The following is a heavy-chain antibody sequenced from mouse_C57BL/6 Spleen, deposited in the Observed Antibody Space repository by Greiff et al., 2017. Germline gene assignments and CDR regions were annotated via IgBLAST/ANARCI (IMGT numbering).Heavy chain of an antibody. J-gene: IGHJ4*01. D-gene: IGHD2-2*01. Sequence: VKLVESGPGLVQPSQSLSITCTVSGFSLTSYGVHWVRQSPGKGLEWLGVIWRGGSTDYNAAFISRLSISKDNSKSQVFFKMNSLQADDTAIYYCARRRGYDVGDDAMDYWGQGTSVTVSS. CDR1: GFSLTSYG. CDR3: ARRRGYDVGDDAMDY. V-gene: IGHV2-2*01. CDR2: IWRGGST.